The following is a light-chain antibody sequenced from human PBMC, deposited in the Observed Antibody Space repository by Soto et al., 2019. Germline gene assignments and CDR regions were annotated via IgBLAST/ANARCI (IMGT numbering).Light chain of an antibody. CDR3: QQRHMWPIT. CDR1: QRVGSDY. V-gene: IGKV3D-20*02. CDR2: GAS. J-gene: IGKJ5*01. Sequence: DILLTQTPGTLSLSPGDRATLSCGASQRVGSDYLAWYQQKSGQPPRLLIHGASSRATGVPDRFSGSGSGTDFTLTISSLEPEDSAVYYCQQRHMWPITFGQGTRLEIK.